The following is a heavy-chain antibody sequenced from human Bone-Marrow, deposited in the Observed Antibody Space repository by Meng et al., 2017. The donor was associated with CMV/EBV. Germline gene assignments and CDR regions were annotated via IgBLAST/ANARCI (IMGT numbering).Heavy chain of an antibody. J-gene: IGHJ4*02. Sequence: ASGFTFSTYGMHSVRQAPGKGLEWVAVTWFDGSNKFHADYVKGRFTISRDNSKNTLYLQMNSLRVEDTAVYYCARDPGGYSGYDFDYWGQGTLVTVSS. CDR2: TWFDGSNK. D-gene: IGHD5-12*01. V-gene: IGHV3-33*01. CDR1: GFTFSTYG. CDR3: ARDPGGYSGYDFDY.